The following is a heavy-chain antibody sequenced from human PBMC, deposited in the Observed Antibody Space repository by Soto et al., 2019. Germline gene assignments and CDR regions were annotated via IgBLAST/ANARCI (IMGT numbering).Heavy chain of an antibody. CDR1: GYAFTTYG. V-gene: IGHV1-18*01. CDR2: ISAHNGNT. Sequence: QVHLVQSGAEVKKPGASVKVSCKGSGYAFTTYGITWVRQAPGQGLEWVGWISAHNGNTNYEQKRQGRVTVTRDRSTSTAYMELRSLRSDDTAVYYCARARYGDYWGQGALVTVSS. J-gene: IGHJ4*02. D-gene: IGHD1-1*01. CDR3: ARARYGDY.